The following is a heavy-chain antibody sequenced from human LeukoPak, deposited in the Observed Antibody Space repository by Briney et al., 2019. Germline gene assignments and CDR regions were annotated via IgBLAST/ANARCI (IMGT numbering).Heavy chain of an antibody. Sequence: SETLSLTCTVSGYSIRSGFYWGWIRQAPGKGLEWIGSIFQGGTTFYNPSLKSRVIISADTSNNEFSLKLSSVTAADTAVYYCARHNDYYVVGGMDVWGQGTTVTVSS. CDR1: GYSIRSGFY. CDR3: ARHNDYYVVGGMDV. V-gene: IGHV4-38-2*02. CDR2: IFQGGTT. J-gene: IGHJ6*02. D-gene: IGHD3-10*02.